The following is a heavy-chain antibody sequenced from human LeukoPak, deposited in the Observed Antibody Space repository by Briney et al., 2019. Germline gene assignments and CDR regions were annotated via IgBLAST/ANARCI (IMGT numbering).Heavy chain of an antibody. CDR1: GGSFSGYY. J-gene: IGHJ4*02. V-gene: IGHV4-34*01. D-gene: IGHD1-1*01. CDR3: ARDGNFGLDY. CDR2: INHSGST. Sequence: SETLSLTCAVYGGSFSGYYWSWIRQPSGKGLEWIGEINHSGSTNYNPSLKSRVTISVDTSKNQFSLKLSSVTAADTAVYYCARDGNFGLDYWGQGTLVTVSS.